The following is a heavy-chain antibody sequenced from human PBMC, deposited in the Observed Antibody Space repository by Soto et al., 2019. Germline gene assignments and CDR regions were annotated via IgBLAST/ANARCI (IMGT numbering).Heavy chain of an antibody. V-gene: IGHV3-48*01. D-gene: IGHD2-8*01. Sequence: GGSLRLSCAASGFTFSSYSMNWVRQAPGKGLEWVSYISSSSSTIYYADSVKGRFTISRDNAKNSLYLQMNSLRAEDTAVYYCARRQGYCTNGVCYAFDYWGQGTLVTVSS. J-gene: IGHJ4*02. CDR2: ISSSSSTI. CDR3: ARRQGYCTNGVCYAFDY. CDR1: GFTFSSYS.